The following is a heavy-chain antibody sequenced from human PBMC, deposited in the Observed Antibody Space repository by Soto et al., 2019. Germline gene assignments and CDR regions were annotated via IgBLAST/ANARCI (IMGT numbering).Heavy chain of an antibody. CDR1: GFTFSSYA. J-gene: IGHJ5*02. CDR2: ISGSGGST. CDR3: AKGDCSSTSCYCNWFDP. D-gene: IGHD2-2*01. V-gene: IGHV3-23*01. Sequence: EVQLLETGGGLVQPGGSLRLSCAASGFTFSSYAMSWVRQAPGKGLEWVSAISGSGGSTYYADSVKGRFTISRDNSKNTLYLQMNSLRAEDTAVYYCAKGDCSSTSCYCNWFDPWGQGTLVTVSS.